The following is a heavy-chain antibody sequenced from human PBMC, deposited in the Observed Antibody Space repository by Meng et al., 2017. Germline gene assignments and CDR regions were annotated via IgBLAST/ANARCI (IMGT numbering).Heavy chain of an antibody. CDR1: GGTFRSYA. V-gene: IGHV1-69*01. CDR2: IITIFGTA. Sequence: GPLAESGAEVKTPGSSAKAPCKAPGGTFRSYAIRWVRQAPGQGLEWMGGIITIFGTANYAQKFQGRVTITADESTSTAYMELSSLRSEDTAVYYCARESWFDPWGQGTLVTVSS. CDR3: ARESWFDP. J-gene: IGHJ5*02.